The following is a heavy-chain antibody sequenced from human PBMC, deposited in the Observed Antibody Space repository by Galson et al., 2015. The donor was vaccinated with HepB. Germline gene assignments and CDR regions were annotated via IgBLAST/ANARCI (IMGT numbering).Heavy chain of an antibody. J-gene: IGHJ4*02. V-gene: IGHV3-74*01. Sequence: SLRLSCAASGFTFSSYWMHWVRQVPGKGLVWASRINSDGSYITYADSVKGRFTISRNSAKNTLYLQMNSPRAEDTALYYCARTRGAAAGIFDNWGQGSLVTVSS. CDR3: ARTRGAAAGIFDN. CDR2: INSDGSYI. CDR1: GFTFSSYW. D-gene: IGHD6-13*01.